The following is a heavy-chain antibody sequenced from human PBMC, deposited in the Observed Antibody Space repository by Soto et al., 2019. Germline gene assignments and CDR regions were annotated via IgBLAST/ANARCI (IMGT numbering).Heavy chain of an antibody. J-gene: IGHJ4*02. CDR2: IYYSGST. Sequence: SETLSLTCTVSGGSISSYYWSWIRQPPGKGLEWIGYIYYSGSTYYNPSLKSRVTISVDTSKNQFSLKLSSVTAADTAVYYCARPGDIVVVPAARGYFDYWGQGTLVTVSS. CDR3: ARPGDIVVVPAARGYFDY. D-gene: IGHD2-2*01. CDR1: GGSISSYY. V-gene: IGHV4-59*04.